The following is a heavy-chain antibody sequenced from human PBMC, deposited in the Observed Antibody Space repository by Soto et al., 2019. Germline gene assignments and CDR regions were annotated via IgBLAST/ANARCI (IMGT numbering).Heavy chain of an antibody. J-gene: IGHJ2*01. CDR3: AKDAVTTSWYFDL. V-gene: IGHV3-9*01. D-gene: IGHD4-17*01. CDR1: GFTFDDYA. CDR2: ISWNSGSI. Sequence: GGSLRLSCAASGFTFDDYAMHWVRQAPGKGLEWVSGISWNSGSIGYADSVKGRFTISRDNAKNSLYLQMNSLRAEDTALYYCAKDAVTTSWYFDLWGRGTLVTVSS.